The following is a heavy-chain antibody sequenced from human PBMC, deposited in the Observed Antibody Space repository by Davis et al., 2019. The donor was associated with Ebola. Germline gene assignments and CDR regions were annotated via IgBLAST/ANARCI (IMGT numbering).Heavy chain of an antibody. Sequence: ASVKVSCKASGYDFSDYYIHWVQGAPGKGLEWVGLVDPKGGKTVYAEKFQDRVTITADKSTDTVYMELSSLRYEDTAVYYCATLDILTAYIPYAMDVWGQGTTVTVSS. V-gene: IGHV1-69-2*01. CDR3: ATLDILTAYIPYAMDV. D-gene: IGHD3-9*01. CDR2: VDPKGGKT. J-gene: IGHJ6*02. CDR1: GYDFSDYY.